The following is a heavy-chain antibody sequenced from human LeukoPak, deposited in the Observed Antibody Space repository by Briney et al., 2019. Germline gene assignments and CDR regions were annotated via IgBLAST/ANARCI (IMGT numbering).Heavy chain of an antibody. CDR2: IWYDGSNK. CDR3: ARDGYYCGGDYYSSKRRLYYFDY. J-gene: IGHJ4*02. Sequence: GRSLRLSCAASGFTFSSYGMHWVRQAPGKGLEWVAVIWYDGSNKYYADSVKGRFTISRDNSKNTLYLQMNSLRAEDTAVYYCARDGYYCGGDYYSSKRRLYYFDYWGQGTLVTVSS. D-gene: IGHD2-21*02. CDR1: GFTFSSYG. V-gene: IGHV3-33*01.